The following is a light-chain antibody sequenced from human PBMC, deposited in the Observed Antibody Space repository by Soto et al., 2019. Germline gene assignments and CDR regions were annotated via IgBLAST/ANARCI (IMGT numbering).Light chain of an antibody. J-gene: IGLJ1*01. Sequence: QSALTQPPSVSGSPGQSVAISCTGTSGDVGGSNGVSWYQQPPGTAPKLIIYDVSNRPSGVPDRFSGSKSGNTASLIISGLQAEDEGDYYCSSYTSSSTYVFGTGTKVTVL. CDR1: SGDVGGSNG. CDR3: SSYTSSSTYV. V-gene: IGLV2-18*02. CDR2: DVS.